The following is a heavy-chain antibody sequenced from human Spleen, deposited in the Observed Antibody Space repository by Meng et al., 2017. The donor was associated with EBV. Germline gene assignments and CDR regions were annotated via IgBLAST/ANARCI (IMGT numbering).Heavy chain of an antibody. V-gene: IGHV4-4*02. D-gene: IGHD2-15*01. Sequence: QVQREGSGPVLVKPSGTPSLAGAVSGCSISRSDWWIWVRQPPGKGLEWIGEVYHGGRTNYNPSLKSRVTISADKSKNEFSLKLTSVTAADTAVYYCARDPPGHCGGGYCYDAFDVWGQGTMVTVSS. CDR1: GCSISRSDW. CDR2: VYHGGRT. J-gene: IGHJ3*01. CDR3: ARDPPGHCGGGYCYDAFDV.